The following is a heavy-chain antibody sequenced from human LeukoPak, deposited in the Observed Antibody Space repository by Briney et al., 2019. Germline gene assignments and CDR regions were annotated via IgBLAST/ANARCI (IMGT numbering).Heavy chain of an antibody. CDR1: GGSFSGYY. D-gene: IGHD3-16*02. V-gene: IGHV4-34*01. Sequence: PSETLSLTCAVYGGSFSGYYWSWIRQPPGKGLEWIGEINHSGSTNYNPSLKSRVTMSVDTSKNQFSLKLSSVTAADTAVYYCARTGYYDYVWGSYRYIIDYWGQGTLVTVSS. CDR3: ARTGYYDYVWGSYRYIIDY. J-gene: IGHJ4*02. CDR2: INHSGST.